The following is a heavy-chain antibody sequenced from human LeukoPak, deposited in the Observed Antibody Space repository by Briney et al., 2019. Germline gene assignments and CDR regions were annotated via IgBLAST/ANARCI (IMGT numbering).Heavy chain of an antibody. V-gene: IGHV3-66*01. CDR1: EFSVGSNY. J-gene: IGHJ4*02. D-gene: IGHD4-11*01. Sequence: PGGSLRLSCAASEFSVGSNYMTWVRQAPGKGLEWVSLIYSGGSTYYADSVKGRFTISRDTSKNTLCLQMNSLSAEDTAWYYWAKSDYNRFDYWGQGTLVTVSS. CDR3: AKSDYNRFDY. CDR2: IYSGGST.